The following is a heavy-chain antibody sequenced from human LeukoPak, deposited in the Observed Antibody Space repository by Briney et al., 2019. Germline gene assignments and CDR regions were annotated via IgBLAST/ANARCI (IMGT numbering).Heavy chain of an antibody. CDR2: ISSSSNYI. CDR1: GFTFSSYS. V-gene: IGHV3-21*01. J-gene: IGHJ4*02. Sequence: GGSLRLSCAASGFTFSSYSMNWVRQAPGKGLEWVSSISSSSNYIYYADSVKGRFTISRDNAKNSLYLQMNSLRAEDTAVYYCVSSYCSGGSCYSASGYWGQGTLVTVSS. D-gene: IGHD2-15*01. CDR3: VSSYCSGGSCYSASGY.